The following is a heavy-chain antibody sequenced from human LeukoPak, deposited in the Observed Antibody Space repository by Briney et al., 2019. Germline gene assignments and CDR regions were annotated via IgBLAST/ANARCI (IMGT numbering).Heavy chain of an antibody. J-gene: IGHJ4*02. CDR1: GFTFSSYS. Sequence: QTGGSLRLSCAASGFTFSSYSMNWVRQAPGKGLEWVSYISSSSNTIDYADFVKGRFTISRDNAKNSLYLQMNSLRDEDTAVYFCARGVGTRFGGGRWGQGTLVTVSS. V-gene: IGHV3-48*02. D-gene: IGHD1-14*01. CDR3: ARGVGTRFGGGR. CDR2: ISSSSNTI.